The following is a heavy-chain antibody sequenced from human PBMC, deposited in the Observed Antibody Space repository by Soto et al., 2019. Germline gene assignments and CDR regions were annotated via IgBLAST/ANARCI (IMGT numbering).Heavy chain of an antibody. D-gene: IGHD3-3*01. Sequence: SETLSLTCTVSGGSISSGDYYWSWIRQPPGKGLEWIGYIYYSGSTYYNPSLKSRVTISVDTSKNQFSLKLSSVTAADTAVYYCARDYDFWGNIGAGYYYYGMDVWGQGTTVTVS. J-gene: IGHJ6*02. CDR3: ARDYDFWGNIGAGYYYYGMDV. CDR2: IYYSGST. V-gene: IGHV4-30-4*01. CDR1: GGSISSGDYY.